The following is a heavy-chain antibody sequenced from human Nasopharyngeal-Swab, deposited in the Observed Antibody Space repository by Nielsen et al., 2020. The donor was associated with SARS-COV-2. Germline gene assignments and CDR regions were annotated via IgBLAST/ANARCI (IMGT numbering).Heavy chain of an antibody. CDR3: TRPYSSGWYEY. CDR1: GFTFSGSA. J-gene: IGHJ4*02. Sequence: GESLKISCAASGFTFSGSAMHWVRQASGKGLEWVGRIRSKANSYATAHAASVKGRFTISRDDSKNTAYLQMNSLKTEDTAVYYCTRPYSSGWYEYWGQGTLVTVSS. CDR2: IRSKANSYAT. V-gene: IGHV3-73*01. D-gene: IGHD6-19*01.